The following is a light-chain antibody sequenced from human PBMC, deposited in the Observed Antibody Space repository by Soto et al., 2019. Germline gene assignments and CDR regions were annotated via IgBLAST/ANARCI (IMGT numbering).Light chain of an antibody. V-gene: IGKV3-20*01. Sequence: EIVLTQSPGTLSLSPGERATLSCRASQSVTSNYIAWYQQKPGQAPRLLIFGASIRATGIPDRFSGSGSGTDFTLTISRLEPEDCEVYHCQQYGSSPTTFGQRTKVEIK. CDR2: GAS. CDR1: QSVTSNY. CDR3: QQYGSSPTT. J-gene: IGKJ1*01.